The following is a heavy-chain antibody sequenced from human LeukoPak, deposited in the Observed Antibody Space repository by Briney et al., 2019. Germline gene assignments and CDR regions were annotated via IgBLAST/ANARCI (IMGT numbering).Heavy chain of an antibody. J-gene: IGHJ5*02. Sequence: SVKVSCKASGYTFTSYDINWVRQATGQGLEWMGWMNPNSGNTGYAQKFQGRVTMTRNTSISTAYMELSSLRSEDTAVYSCARSSVDTAMVALVHWFDPWGQGTLVTVSS. CDR3: ARSSVDTAMVALVHWFDP. V-gene: IGHV1-8*01. D-gene: IGHD5-18*01. CDR1: GYTFTSYD. CDR2: MNPNSGNT.